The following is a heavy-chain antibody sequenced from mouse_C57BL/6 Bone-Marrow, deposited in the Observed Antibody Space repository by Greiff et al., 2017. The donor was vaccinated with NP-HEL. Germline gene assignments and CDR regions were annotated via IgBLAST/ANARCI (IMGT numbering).Heavy chain of an antibody. J-gene: IGHJ3*01. CDR3: ARRHYYGSSSPGCAY. Sequence: QVQLKQPGAELVKPGASVKLSCKASGYTFTSYWMHWVKQRPGQGLEWIGMIHPNSGSTNYNEKFKSKATLTVDKSSSTAYMQLSSRTSEDSAVYYCARRHYYGSSSPGCAYWGQGTLVTVSA. CDR1: GYTFTSYW. D-gene: IGHD1-1*01. CDR2: IHPNSGST. V-gene: IGHV1-64*01.